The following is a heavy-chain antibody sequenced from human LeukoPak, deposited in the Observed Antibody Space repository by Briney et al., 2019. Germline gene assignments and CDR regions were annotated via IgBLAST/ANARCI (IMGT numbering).Heavy chain of an antibody. Sequence: GASVKVSCKASGYTFTGYYMHWVRQAPGQGLEWMGWINPNSGGTNCAQKFQGRVTMTRDTSISTAYMELSRLRSDDTAVYYCARDPPRGMADFDYWGQGTLVTVSS. V-gene: IGHV1-2*02. CDR1: GYTFTGYY. J-gene: IGHJ4*02. CDR3: ARDPPRGMADFDY. D-gene: IGHD6-13*01. CDR2: INPNSGGT.